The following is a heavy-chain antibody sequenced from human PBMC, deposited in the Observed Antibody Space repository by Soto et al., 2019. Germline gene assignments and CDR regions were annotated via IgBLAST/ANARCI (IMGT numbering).Heavy chain of an antibody. CDR2: SSGGGGPT. J-gene: IGHJ1*01. CDR3: AKNDWSVYPLGGF. CDR1: GFSISSSP. Sequence: EVQLLESGGGLVQPGGSLRLSCTVSGFSISSSPFSWVRQTPGKGLEWVSASSGGGGPTHYADSVKGRFTISRDNSKNTLYLQINSLRAEDTAVYYCAKNDWSVYPLGGFWGRGTLVSVSS. D-gene: IGHD3-3*01. V-gene: IGHV3-23*01.